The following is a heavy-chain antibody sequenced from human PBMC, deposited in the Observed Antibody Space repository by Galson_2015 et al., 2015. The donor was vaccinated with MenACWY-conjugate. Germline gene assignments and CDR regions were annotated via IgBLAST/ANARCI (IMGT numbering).Heavy chain of an antibody. CDR2: IDWDNNK. CDR3: ARLKRFTGYFYYYDIDV. CDR1: GFSLSTGGMC. Sequence: PALVKPTQTLTLTCNFSGFSLSTGGMCVTWIRQPPGKALEWLARIDWDNNKYYSTSLKTRLTISKDTAKNQVVLTMTNMDPVDTATYYCARLKRFTGYFYYYDIDVWGKGTAVTVSS. J-gene: IGHJ6*03. D-gene: IGHD2-8*02. V-gene: IGHV2-70*11.